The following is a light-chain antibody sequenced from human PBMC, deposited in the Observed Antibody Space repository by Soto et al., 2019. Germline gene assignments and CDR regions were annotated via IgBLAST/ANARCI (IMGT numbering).Light chain of an antibody. J-gene: IGKJ2*01. CDR2: GAS. CDR1: QSVSNN. Sequence: EIVMTQSPATLSVSPGERATLSCRASQSVSNNLAWYQQKPGQAPRLLIYGASTRATGIPAMFSGNGSGTEFTLTISSLQSEDFADYYCQQYNNWPPRAFGQGTKLQIK. V-gene: IGKV3-15*01. CDR3: QQYNNWPPRA.